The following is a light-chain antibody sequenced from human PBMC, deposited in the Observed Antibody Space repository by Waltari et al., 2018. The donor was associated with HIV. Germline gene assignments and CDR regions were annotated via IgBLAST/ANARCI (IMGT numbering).Light chain of an antibody. CDR2: EDD. CDR3: QSYDSNYVV. CDR1: SGSIGFNF. Sequence: FMLTQPHSVSESPGETVTIPCTRSSGSIGFNFVPWYQQRPGSAPTTVIYEDDRRPSGVPDRFSGSIDRSSNSASLTISGLEPEDEADYYCQSYDSNYVVFGGGTKLTVL. J-gene: IGLJ2*01. V-gene: IGLV6-57*04.